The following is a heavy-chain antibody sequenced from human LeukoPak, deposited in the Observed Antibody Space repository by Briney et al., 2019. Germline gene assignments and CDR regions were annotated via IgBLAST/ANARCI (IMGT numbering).Heavy chain of an antibody. CDR2: IIPILGIA. CDR1: GGTFSSYT. V-gene: IGHV1-69*02. D-gene: IGHD6-19*01. J-gene: IGHJ4*02. CDR3: ARGVAGGWVLFDY. Sequence: GASVKVSCKASGGTFSSYTISWVRQAPGQGLEWMGRIIPILGIANYAQEFQGSVTITADKSTSTAYMELSSLRSEDTAVYYCARGVAGGWVLFDYWGQGTLVTVSS.